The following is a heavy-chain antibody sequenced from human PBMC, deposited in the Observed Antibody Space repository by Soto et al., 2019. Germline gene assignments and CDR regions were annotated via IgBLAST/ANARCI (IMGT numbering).Heavy chain of an antibody. Sequence: EVQLVESGGGIVQPGGSLRLSCAASGFTFSGSWMHWVRHAPGKGLVWVSRINGDGRVTSYADFVKGRLTFSRDDAKNTLFLQMNGLRAEDTAGYYCARGIFGSVTSNFYWGQGTLVTVSS. CDR1: GFTFSGSW. CDR2: INGDGRVT. J-gene: IGHJ4*02. V-gene: IGHV3-74*01. D-gene: IGHD3-3*01. CDR3: ARGIFGSVTSNFY.